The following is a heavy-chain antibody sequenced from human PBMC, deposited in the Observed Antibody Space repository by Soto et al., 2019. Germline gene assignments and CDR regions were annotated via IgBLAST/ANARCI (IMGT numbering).Heavy chain of an antibody. Sequence: SETLSLTCAVSGGSVNSGGYSWSWIRQAPGKGLEWIGYIDQSGTTYSNPSLKSRVTLSVDKSKNQFSLNLSSVTAADTAVYYCARETRARFDHWGQGTPVTVSS. V-gene: IGHV4-30-2*01. CDR1: GGSVNSGGYS. CDR3: ARETRARFDH. CDR2: IDQSGTT. J-gene: IGHJ5*02.